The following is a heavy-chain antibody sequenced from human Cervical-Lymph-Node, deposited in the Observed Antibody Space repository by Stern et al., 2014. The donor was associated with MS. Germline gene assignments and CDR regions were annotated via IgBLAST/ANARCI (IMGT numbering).Heavy chain of an antibody. Sequence: VQLLESGGGVVQPGRSLRLSCAASGFTFSSYGMHWVRQAPGKGLAWVAVIWYDGRNKYYADSVKGRFTISRDNSKNTLYLQMNSLRAEDTAVYYCSRDRIAARPGWFDPWGQGTLVTVSS. J-gene: IGHJ5*02. CDR3: SRDRIAARPGWFDP. CDR1: GFTFSSYG. CDR2: IWYDGRNK. V-gene: IGHV3-33*01. D-gene: IGHD6-6*01.